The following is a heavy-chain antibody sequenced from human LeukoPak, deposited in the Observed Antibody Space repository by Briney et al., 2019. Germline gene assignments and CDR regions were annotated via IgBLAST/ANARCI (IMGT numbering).Heavy chain of an antibody. J-gene: IGHJ4*02. CDR3: AKDSHGGWYAFDY. Sequence: GGSLRLSRAASGFTFSTYGMHWVRQAPGKGLEGVAFIRYDGSDKDYADSVKGRFTISRDNSKSTLYIQMNSLRPDDTAVFYCAKDSHGGWYAFDYWGQGTLVTVSS. V-gene: IGHV3-30*02. D-gene: IGHD6-19*01. CDR1: GFTFSTYG. CDR2: IRYDGSDK.